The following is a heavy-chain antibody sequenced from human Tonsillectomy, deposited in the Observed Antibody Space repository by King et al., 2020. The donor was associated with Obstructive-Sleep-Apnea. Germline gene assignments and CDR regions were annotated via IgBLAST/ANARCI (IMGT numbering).Heavy chain of an antibody. CDR1: GFTVSSNY. CDR2: IYSGGST. CDR3: ARDFLDSGGYYYYGMDV. V-gene: IGHV3-66*01. J-gene: IGHJ6*02. D-gene: IGHD1-26*01. Sequence: EVQLVESGGGLVQPGGSLRLSCAASGFTVSSNYMSWVRQAPGKGLEWVSVIYSGGSTYYADSVKGRFTISRDNSKNTLDLQMNSLRAEETAVYYCARDFLDSGGYYYYGMDVWGQGTTVTVSS.